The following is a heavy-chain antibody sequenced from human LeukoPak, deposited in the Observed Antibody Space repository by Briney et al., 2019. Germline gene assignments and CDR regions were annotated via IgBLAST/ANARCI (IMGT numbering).Heavy chain of an antibody. J-gene: IGHJ5*02. D-gene: IGHD4-17*01. CDR1: GGSISGSSYY. CDR2: IYYSGST. Sequence: PSETLSLTCTVSGGSISGSSYYWGWIRQPPGKGLEWIGSIYYSGSTYYNPSLKSRVTISVDTSKNQFSLKLSSVTAADTAVYYCARDYGDYAMGLNWFDPWGQGTLVTVSS. CDR3: ARDYGDYAMGLNWFDP. V-gene: IGHV4-39*07.